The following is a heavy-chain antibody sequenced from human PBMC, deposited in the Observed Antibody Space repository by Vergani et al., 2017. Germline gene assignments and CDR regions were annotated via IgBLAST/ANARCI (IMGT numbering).Heavy chain of an antibody. V-gene: IGHV4-38-2*01. D-gene: IGHD3-3*01. Sequence: QVQLQESGPGLVKPSETLSLTCAVSGYSISSGYYWGWIRQPPGKGLEWMGSSYHSGSTYYNPSLKSRVTISVDTSKNQFSLKLSSVTAADTAVYYWARHVNGRITIVGVVMGAFDIWGQGTMVTVSS. CDR3: ARHVNGRITIVGVVMGAFDI. CDR2: SYHSGST. J-gene: IGHJ3*02. CDR1: GYSISSGYY.